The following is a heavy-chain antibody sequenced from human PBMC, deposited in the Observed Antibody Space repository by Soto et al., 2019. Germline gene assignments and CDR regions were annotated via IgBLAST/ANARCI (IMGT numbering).Heavy chain of an antibody. CDR1: GFSLSTGGVG. CDR2: IYWDDDK. V-gene: IGHV2-5*02. D-gene: IGHD2-15*01. Sequence: QITLKESGPTLVKPTQTLTLTCTFSGFSLSTGGVGVGWIRQPPGKALEWLALIYWDDDKRYRTSLQNRLTITADTSYNPVVLSMSNMGPDDTATYYCAHRNVEVVGGSPNTFDYWGQGALVTVSS. J-gene: IGHJ4*02. CDR3: AHRNVEVVGGSPNTFDY.